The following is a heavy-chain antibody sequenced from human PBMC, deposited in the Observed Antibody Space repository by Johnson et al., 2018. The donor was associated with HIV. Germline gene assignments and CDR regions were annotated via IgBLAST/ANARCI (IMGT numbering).Heavy chain of an antibody. D-gene: IGHD3-9*01. CDR1: GFTFSNFW. V-gene: IGHV3-NL1*01. J-gene: IGHJ3*02. Sequence: QVQLVESGGGVVQAGRSQRVSCAASGFTFSNFWMHWVRQAPGKGLEWVSFISGGSTYYADSVKGRFTISRHNSKTTLYLQMNSLRAEDTAVYYCASVYYDILTGYYYDALDIWGRGTMVTVSS. CDR3: ASVYYDILTGYYYDALDI. CDR2: ISGGST.